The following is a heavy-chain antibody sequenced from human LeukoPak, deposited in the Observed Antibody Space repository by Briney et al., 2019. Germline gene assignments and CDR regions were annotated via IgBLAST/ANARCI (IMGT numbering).Heavy chain of an antibody. D-gene: IGHD6-13*01. J-gene: IGHJ4*02. V-gene: IGHV4-39*01. CDR3: ATGDASSRPYYFDY. CDR1: GGSISSSSSY. Sequence: SETLSLTCTVSGGSISSSSSYWGWIRQPPGKGLEWIGSIYYSGSTYYNPSLKSRVTISVDTSKNQFSLKLSSVTAADTAVYYCATGDASSRPYYFDYWGQGTLVTVSS. CDR2: IYYSGST.